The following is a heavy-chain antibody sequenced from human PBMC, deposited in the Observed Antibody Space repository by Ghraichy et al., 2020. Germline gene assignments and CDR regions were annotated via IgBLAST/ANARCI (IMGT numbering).Heavy chain of an antibody. CDR1: GFTFSSYA. V-gene: IGHV3-23*01. CDR3: AKVSYSSSSNYYYYYMDV. J-gene: IGHJ6*03. CDR2: ISGSGGST. Sequence: GGSLRLSCAASGFTFSSYAMSWVRQAPGKGLEWVSAISGSGGSTYYADSVKGRFTISRDNSKNTLYLQMNSLRAEDTAVYYCAKVSYSSSSNYYYYYMDVWGKGTTVTVSS. D-gene: IGHD6-6*01.